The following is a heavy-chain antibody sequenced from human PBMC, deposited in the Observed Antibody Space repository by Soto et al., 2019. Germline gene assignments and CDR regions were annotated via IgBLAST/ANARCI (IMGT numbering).Heavy chain of an antibody. V-gene: IGHV3-21*01. D-gene: IGHD3-3*01. CDR3: ARDLITSYYDFWSDSYYYYGMDV. J-gene: IGHJ6*02. CDR2: ISSSSSYI. CDR1: GFTFSSYS. Sequence: EVQLVESGGGLVKPGGSLRLSCAASGFTFSSYSMNWVRQAPWKGLEWVSSISSSSSYIYYADSVKGRFTISRDNAKNSLYLQMNSLRAEDTAVYYCARDLITSYYDFWSDSYYYYGMDVWGQGTTVTVSS.